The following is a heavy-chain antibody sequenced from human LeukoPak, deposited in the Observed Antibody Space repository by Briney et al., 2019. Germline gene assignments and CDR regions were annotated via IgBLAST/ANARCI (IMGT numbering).Heavy chain of an antibody. Sequence: QSGGSLRLSCAASGFTLSSYWMSWVRQAPGKGLEWVANIKEDGSEKYYVDSVKGRFTISRDNAQNSVYLHMNSLTAEDTALYYCARDWAAGVPFDAFDIWGQGTMVSVSS. CDR2: IKEDGSEK. D-gene: IGHD3-10*01. V-gene: IGHV3-7*03. CDR1: GFTLSSYW. J-gene: IGHJ3*02. CDR3: ARDWAAGVPFDAFDI.